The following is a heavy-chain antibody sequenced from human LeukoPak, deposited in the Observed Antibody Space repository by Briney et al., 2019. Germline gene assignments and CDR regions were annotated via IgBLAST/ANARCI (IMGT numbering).Heavy chain of an antibody. D-gene: IGHD3-3*01. Sequence: GASVKVSCKVSGYTLTELSMHWVRQAPGKGLEWMGGFDPEDGETIYAQKFQGRVTMTEDTSTDTAYMELSSLRSEDTAVYYCATGNSRYDFWSGHTTQYYFDYWGQGTLVTVSS. J-gene: IGHJ4*02. CDR3: ATGNSRYDFWSGHTTQYYFDY. CDR1: GYTLTELS. V-gene: IGHV1-24*01. CDR2: FDPEDGET.